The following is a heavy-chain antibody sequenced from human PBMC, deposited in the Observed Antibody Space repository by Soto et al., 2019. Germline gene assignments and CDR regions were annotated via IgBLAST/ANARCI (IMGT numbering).Heavy chain of an antibody. V-gene: IGHV1-2*04. CDR3: ARVGNYHGSGTPRPHYNYAMDA. Sequence: ASVKVSCKASGYTFTGYYMHWVRQAPGQGLEWMGWINPNSGGTNYAQKFQGWVTMTRDTSMSTAYMELGRLRSDDTAVYFCARVGNYHGSGTPRPHYNYAMDAWGQGTTVTVSS. CDR2: INPNSGGT. D-gene: IGHD3-10*01. CDR1: GYTFTGYY. J-gene: IGHJ6*02.